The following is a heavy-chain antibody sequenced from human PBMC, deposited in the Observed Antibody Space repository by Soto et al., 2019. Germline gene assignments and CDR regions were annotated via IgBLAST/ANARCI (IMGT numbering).Heavy chain of an antibody. CDR2: IKSKTDGGTT. CDR1: GFTFSNAW. D-gene: IGHD3-22*01. J-gene: IGHJ4*02. Sequence: GGSLRLSCAASGFTFSNAWMNWVRQAPGKGLEWVGRIKSKTDGGTTDYAAPVKGRFTISRDDSKNTLYLQMNSLKTEDTAVYYCTPLHYYDSSGYYYYFDYWGQGTLVTVSS. CDR3: TPLHYYDSSGYYYYFDY. V-gene: IGHV3-15*07.